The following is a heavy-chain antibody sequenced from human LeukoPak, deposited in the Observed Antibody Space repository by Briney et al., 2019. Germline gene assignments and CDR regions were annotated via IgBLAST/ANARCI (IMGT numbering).Heavy chain of an antibody. CDR3: ARHGGSWTFDY. CDR1: GDSLSSSSYY. CDR2: IYNSGST. D-gene: IGHD6-13*01. Sequence: SETLSLTCTVSGDSLSSSSYYWSWIRQPPGKGLEWMGFIYNSGSTNNNPSLKSRLTISVDTSKNQFSLKLSSVTAADTAVYYCARHGGSWTFDYWGQGTLVTVSS. V-gene: IGHV4-61*01. J-gene: IGHJ4*02.